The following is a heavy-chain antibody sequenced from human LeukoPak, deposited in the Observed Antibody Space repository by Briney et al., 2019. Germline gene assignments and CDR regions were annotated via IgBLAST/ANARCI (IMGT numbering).Heavy chain of an antibody. CDR1: GGSISSYY. CDR3: ARAIPYNWFDP. V-gene: IGHV4-59*01. J-gene: IGHJ5*02. CDR2: IYYSGST. D-gene: IGHD2-2*02. Sequence: PSETLSLTCTVSGGSISSYYWSWNRQPPGKGLEWIGYIYYSGSTNYNPSLKSRVTISVDTSKNQFSLKLSSVTAADTAVYYCARAIPYNWFDPWGQGTLVTVSS.